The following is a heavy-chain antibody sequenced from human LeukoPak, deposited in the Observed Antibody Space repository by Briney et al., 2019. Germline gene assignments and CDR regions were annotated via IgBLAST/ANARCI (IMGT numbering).Heavy chain of an antibody. Sequence: SETLSLTCTVSDYPISNGYYWSWIRQPPGKGLEWIGYIYYTGSTSYNPSLKSRVTMSLDASKNQFSLELNSVTPADTAVYYCARGGNYWPQWWFDPWGRGTLVSVSS. J-gene: IGHJ5*02. CDR3: ARGGNYWPQWWFDP. V-gene: IGHV4-59*01. CDR2: IYYTGST. CDR1: DYPISNGYY. D-gene: IGHD1-26*01.